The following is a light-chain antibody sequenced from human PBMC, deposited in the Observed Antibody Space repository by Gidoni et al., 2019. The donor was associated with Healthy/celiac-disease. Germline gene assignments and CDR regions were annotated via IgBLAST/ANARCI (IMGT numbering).Light chain of an antibody. CDR1: QGISSY. V-gene: IGKV1-9*01. J-gene: IGKJ5*01. CDR2: AAS. Sequence: DIQFTQSPSFLSASVGDRVTITCRASQGISSYLAWYQQKPGKAPKLLIYAASTLQSGVPSRFSGSGSGTEFTLTISSLQPEEFATYYCQQLNSYPITFGQGTRLEIK. CDR3: QQLNSYPIT.